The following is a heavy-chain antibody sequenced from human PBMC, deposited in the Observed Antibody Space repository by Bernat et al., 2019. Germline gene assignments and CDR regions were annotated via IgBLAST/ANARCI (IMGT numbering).Heavy chain of an antibody. CDR2: MNPNSGNT. V-gene: IGHV1-8*01. CDR3: ARGEAHYGDYPIDY. J-gene: IGHJ4*02. CDR1: GYTFTSYD. Sequence: QVQLVQSGAEVKKPGASVKVSCKASGYTFTSYDINWVRQATGHGLEWMGWMNPNSGNTGYAQKCQGRVTMTRNTSISTAYMELSSLRSVDTAVYYCARGEAHYGDYPIDYWGQGTLVTVSS. D-gene: IGHD4-17*01.